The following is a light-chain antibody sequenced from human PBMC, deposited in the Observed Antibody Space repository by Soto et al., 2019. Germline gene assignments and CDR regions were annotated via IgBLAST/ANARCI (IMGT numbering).Light chain of an antibody. CDR3: QQYYSYLWT. Sequence: AIRMTQSPSSLSASTGDRVTITCRASQGISSYLAWYQQKPGKAPKLLIYAASTLQSRVPARFSGSGSGTEFTLTISCLQSEDFATYYCQQYYSYLWTFGQGTKVEIK. CDR1: QGISSY. V-gene: IGKV1-8*01. CDR2: AAS. J-gene: IGKJ1*01.